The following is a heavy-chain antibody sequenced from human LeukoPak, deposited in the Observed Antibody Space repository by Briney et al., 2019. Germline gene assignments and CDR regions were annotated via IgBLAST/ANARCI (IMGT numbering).Heavy chain of an antibody. CDR2: IRYDGYKK. J-gene: IGHJ4*02. D-gene: IGHD2-15*01. Sequence: PGGSLRLSCAASGFTLSEFGMHWVRQAPGKGLEWITFIRYDGYKKHYIDSVKGRFTTSRDNSKNTVSLQMSSLRVEDTAVYYCARELTTQTKASCSGGNCLGYFDYCGQGTLVTVSS. CDR3: ARELTTQTKASCSGGNCLGYFDY. CDR1: GFTLSEFG. V-gene: IGHV3-30*02.